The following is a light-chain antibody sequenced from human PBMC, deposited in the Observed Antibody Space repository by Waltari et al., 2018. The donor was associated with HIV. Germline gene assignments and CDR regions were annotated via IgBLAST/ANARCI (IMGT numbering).Light chain of an antibody. CDR2: ANN. CDR1: RSNFGNDY. V-gene: IGLV1-51*02. Sequence: QSVLTQPPSVSAAPGQKVTISCSGSRSNFGNDYVSWYQQLPGTAPKLLIYANNKRPSGIPDRFSGSKSGTSATLGITGLQTGDEADYYCGTWDSSLSAVFGTGTRVTVL. CDR3: GTWDSSLSAV. J-gene: IGLJ1*01.